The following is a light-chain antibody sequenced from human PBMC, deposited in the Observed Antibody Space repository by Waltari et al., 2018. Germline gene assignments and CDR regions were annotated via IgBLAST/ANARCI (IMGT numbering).Light chain of an antibody. Sequence: EVVLTQSPATLSLSPGERATLSCRASQSVSNSLAWYRQKPGQATSLLIYDASTRAAGIPGRFSGSGSGTDFTLTISSLEPEDFAVYYCQLRTGWPMTFGQGTRLEIK. CDR1: QSVSNS. J-gene: IGKJ5*01. CDR2: DAS. V-gene: IGKV3-11*01. CDR3: QLRTGWPMT.